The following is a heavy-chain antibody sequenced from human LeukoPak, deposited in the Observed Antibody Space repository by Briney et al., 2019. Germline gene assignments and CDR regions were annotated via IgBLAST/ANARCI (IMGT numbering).Heavy chain of an antibody. CDR1: GSIFTSYW. J-gene: IGHJ4*02. V-gene: IGHV5-51*01. CDR2: IYPGDSDT. D-gene: IGHD6-19*01. Sequence: GASLQISCKCSGSIFTSYWIGWVRQLPGKGLEWMGIIYPGDSDTRYSPSFQGQVTISADKSISTAYLQWSSLKASDTAMYYCARHRNSSGWYFDYWGQGTLVTVSS. CDR3: ARHRNSSGWYFDY.